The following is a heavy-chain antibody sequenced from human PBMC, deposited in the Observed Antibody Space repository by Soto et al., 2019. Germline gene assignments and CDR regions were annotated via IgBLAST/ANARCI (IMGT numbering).Heavy chain of an antibody. Sequence: QVTLKESGPVLVKPTETLTLTCTVSGFSLSNARMGVSWIRQPPGKALEWLAHIFSNDEKSYSTSLNSRLTISRDTSKSQVVLTMTNMDPVDTATYCCARTLLGIRGGFDYWGQGTLVTVSS. CDR2: IFSNDEK. CDR3: ARTLLGIRGGFDY. J-gene: IGHJ4*02. V-gene: IGHV2-26*01. D-gene: IGHD7-27*01. CDR1: GFSLSNARMG.